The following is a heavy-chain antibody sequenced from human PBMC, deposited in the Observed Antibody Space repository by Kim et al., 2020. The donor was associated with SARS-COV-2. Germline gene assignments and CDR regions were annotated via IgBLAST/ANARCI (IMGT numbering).Heavy chain of an antibody. CDR2: ISYDGSNK. Sequence: GGSLRLSCAASGFTFSIYGMHWVRQAPGKGLEWVAVISYDGSNKYYTDSVKGRFTISRDNSKNTLYLQMNSLRAEDTAVYYCAKDLYGWGCCLDVWGQGTTVTVSS. CDR1: GFTFSIYG. J-gene: IGHJ6*02. CDR3: AKDLYGWGCCLDV. V-gene: IGHV3-30*18. D-gene: IGHD3-10*01.